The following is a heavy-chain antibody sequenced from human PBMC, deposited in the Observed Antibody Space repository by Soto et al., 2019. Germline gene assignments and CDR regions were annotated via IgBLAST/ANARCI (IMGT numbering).Heavy chain of an antibody. CDR1: GDSITSNNFY. CDR3: ARPLAGQTVVGFAN. CDR2: SSHGGIT. Sequence: QLQLQESGPGLVRPSETLSLTCTVSGDSITSNNFYWGWIRQAPGLGLEWIGRSSHGGITYYNPSLKSRVAVSVDTSMIQYSLRLSSVTAVDTAVYFCARPLAGQTVVGFANWGQGTLVTVSS. V-gene: IGHV4-39*01. D-gene: IGHD2-15*01. J-gene: IGHJ4*02.